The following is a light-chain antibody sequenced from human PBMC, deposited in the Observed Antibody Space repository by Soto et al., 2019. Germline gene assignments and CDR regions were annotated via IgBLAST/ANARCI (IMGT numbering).Light chain of an antibody. CDR1: QSVGSY. V-gene: IGKV3-11*01. Sequence: EIVLTQSPATLSLSPGERATLSCRASQSVGSYLVWFQQKPGQAPRLLIYDASTRATGIADRFSGSGSGTDFTLTISSLEPEDFAVYYCQQRSDCPLTFGQGTKLEI. J-gene: IGKJ2*01. CDR2: DAS. CDR3: QQRSDCPLT.